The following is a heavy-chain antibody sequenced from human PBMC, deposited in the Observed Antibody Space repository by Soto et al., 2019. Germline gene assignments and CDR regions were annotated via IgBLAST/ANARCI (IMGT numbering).Heavy chain of an antibody. CDR3: VKEIAAAGTGFDY. D-gene: IGHD6-13*01. CDR2: ISSNGGST. Sequence: GGSLRLSCSASGFTFSSYAMHWVRQAPGKGLEYVSAISSNGGSTYYADSVKGRFTISRDNSKNTLYLQMSSLRAEDTAVYYCVKEIAAAGTGFDYWGQGTLVTVSS. CDR1: GFTFSSYA. J-gene: IGHJ4*02. V-gene: IGHV3-64D*08.